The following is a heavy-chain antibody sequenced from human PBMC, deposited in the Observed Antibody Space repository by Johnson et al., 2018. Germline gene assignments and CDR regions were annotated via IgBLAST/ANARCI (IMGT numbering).Heavy chain of an antibody. Sequence: QVQLVQSGGGVVRPGRSLRLSCAASGFIFRNYGMHWVRQAPGKGLEWVAVLWFDESKEYYADSVKGRFTISRDNSKNTLFLQMNSLKGDDTAVYYCVKEFLATEWEVPSDYYGMDVWGQGTTVSVSS. J-gene: IGHJ6*02. V-gene: IGHV3-33*06. CDR3: VKEFLATEWEVPSDYYGMDV. CDR2: LWFDESKE. CDR1: GFIFRNYG. D-gene: IGHD1-26*01.